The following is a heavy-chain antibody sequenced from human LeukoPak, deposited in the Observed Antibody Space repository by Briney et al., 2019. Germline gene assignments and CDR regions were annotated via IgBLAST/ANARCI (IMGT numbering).Heavy chain of an antibody. D-gene: IGHD3-22*01. CDR1: GYTFTSYG. CDR3: ARDSYYYDSSGYTLAY. CDR2: ISAYNVNT. J-gene: IGHJ4*02. V-gene: IGHV1-18*01. Sequence: ASVKVSCKASGYTFTSYGISWVRQAPGQGLEWMGWISAYNVNTNYAQKLQGRVTMTTDTSTSTAYMELRSLRSDDTAVYYCARDSYYYDSSGYTLAYWGQGTLVTVSS.